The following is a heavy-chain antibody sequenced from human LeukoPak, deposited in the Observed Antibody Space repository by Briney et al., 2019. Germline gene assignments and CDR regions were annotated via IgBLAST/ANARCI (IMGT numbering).Heavy chain of an antibody. Sequence: SETLSLTCAVYGGSFSGYYWSWIRQPPGKGLEWIGEINHSGSTNYNPSLKSRVTISVDTSKNQFSLKLSSVTAADTAVYYCARVRSWYPFDYWGQGTLVTVSS. D-gene: IGHD6-13*01. CDR2: INHSGST. V-gene: IGHV4-34*01. J-gene: IGHJ4*02. CDR3: ARVRSWYPFDY. CDR1: GGSFSGYY.